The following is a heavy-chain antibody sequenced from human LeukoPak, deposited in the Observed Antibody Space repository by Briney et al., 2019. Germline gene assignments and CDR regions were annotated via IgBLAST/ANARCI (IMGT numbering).Heavy chain of an antibody. V-gene: IGHV3-7*05. CDR3: ATYCTSGNCYLPTWS. D-gene: IGHD2-2*01. Sequence: PGESLTLSCAPSGFTLKNYWMSWVRPAPPKGLHWVANIREDGSRKEYVDSVKGRFPILRDNAKSTLYLDMSSLRVEDTAVYYCATYCTSGNCYLPTWSWGQGTLVTVSS. J-gene: IGHJ5*02. CDR2: IREDGSRK. CDR1: GFTLKNYW.